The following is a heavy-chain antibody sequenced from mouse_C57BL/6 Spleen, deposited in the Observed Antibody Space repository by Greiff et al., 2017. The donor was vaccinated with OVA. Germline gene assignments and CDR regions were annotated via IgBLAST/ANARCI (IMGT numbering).Heavy chain of an antibody. V-gene: IGHV6-3*01. D-gene: IGHD2-2*01. Sequence: EVKLVESGGGLVQPGGSMKLSCVASGFTFSNYWMNWVRQSPEKGLEWVAQIRLKSDNYATHYAESVKGRFTISRDDSKSSVYLQMNNVRAEDTGIYYCTGYGYEDYAMDYWGQGTSVTVSS. J-gene: IGHJ4*01. CDR1: GFTFSNYW. CDR2: IRLKSDNYAT. CDR3: TGYGYEDYAMDY.